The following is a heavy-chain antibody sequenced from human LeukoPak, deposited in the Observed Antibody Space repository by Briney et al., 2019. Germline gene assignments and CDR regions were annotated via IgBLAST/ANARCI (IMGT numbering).Heavy chain of an antibody. J-gene: IGHJ3*02. CDR1: GFTVGSNY. CDR2: IYSGSTT. V-gene: IGHV3-53*01. CDR3: ARAVTAAFDI. Sequence: PGGSLRLSCAASGFTVGSNYMSWVRQAPGKGLEWVSVIYSGSTTHYVDSVQGRFTISRDNSKNTLYLQMNSLRAEDTAMYYCARAVTAAFDIWGQGTMVTVSS. D-gene: IGHD2-21*02.